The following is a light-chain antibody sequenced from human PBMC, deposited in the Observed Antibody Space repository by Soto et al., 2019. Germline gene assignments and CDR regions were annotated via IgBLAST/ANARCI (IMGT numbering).Light chain of an antibody. CDR2: KAS. Sequence: DIQMTQSPSTLSVSVGDRVTITCRASQTISSWLAWYQQKPGKAPKLLIYKASTLKSGVPSRLSGSGSGTEFTLTISSMKPDDFASYYCQQYNNYWTFGHGTKVDIK. V-gene: IGKV1-5*03. J-gene: IGKJ1*01. CDR1: QTISSW. CDR3: QQYNNYWT.